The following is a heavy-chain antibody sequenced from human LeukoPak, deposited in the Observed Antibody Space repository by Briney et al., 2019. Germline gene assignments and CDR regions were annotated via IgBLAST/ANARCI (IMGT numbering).Heavy chain of an antibody. J-gene: IGHJ4*02. CDR2: IWFDGSNK. V-gene: IGHV3-33*01. CDR1: GFTFISYG. D-gene: IGHD4-17*01. Sequence: PGGSLRLSCEASGFTFISYGMHWIRQAPGKGLEWVALIWFDGSNKYYADSVKGRFTISRDNSKNTLYLQMNSLRAEDTAVYYCARFGNPYGDYVPGFYGLEYWGQGTLVTVSS. CDR3: ARFGNPYGDYVPGFYGLEY.